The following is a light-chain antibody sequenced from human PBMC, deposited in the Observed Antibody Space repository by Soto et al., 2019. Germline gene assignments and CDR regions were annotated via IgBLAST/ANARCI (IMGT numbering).Light chain of an antibody. V-gene: IGKV1-8*01. CDR1: QGISSY. Sequence: AIRMTQSPSSLSASTGDRVTITCRASQGISSYLAWYQQKPGKATKLLIYAASTLQSGVPSRFSGSGSGTDFTLTISCLQSEDFATYYCQQYYSYLPLTFGGGTKVDIK. CDR3: QQYYSYLPLT. J-gene: IGKJ4*01. CDR2: AAS.